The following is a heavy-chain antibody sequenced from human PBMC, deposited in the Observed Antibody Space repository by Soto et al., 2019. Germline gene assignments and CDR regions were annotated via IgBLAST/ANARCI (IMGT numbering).Heavy chain of an antibody. Sequence: DVQLAESGGGLVQPGGSLRLSCVASGQTFNRYWMSWVRQAPGKGLEWVANIKQDGSKGYYVDSVKGRFTISRDNAKKSLYLQMRRLRAEDTAMYYYVRTHCDSWSFDVYGMDVWGQGTRVIVSS. D-gene: IGHD3-3*01. CDR3: VRTHCDSWSFDVYGMDV. CDR2: IKQDGSKG. CDR1: GQTFNRYW. V-gene: IGHV3-7*03. J-gene: IGHJ6*02.